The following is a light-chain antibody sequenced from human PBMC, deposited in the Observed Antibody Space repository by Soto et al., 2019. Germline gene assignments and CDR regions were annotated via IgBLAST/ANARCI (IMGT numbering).Light chain of an antibody. CDR3: SSYTSSSTF. J-gene: IGLJ1*01. CDR2: DVS. V-gene: IGLV2-14*01. Sequence: QSALTQPASVSGSPGQSITISCTGTSSDVGGYNYVSWYQQHPGKAPKLMIYDVSNRPSGVSNRFSGSKSGNTASLTISGLQAEDEADYYGSSYTSSSTFFGTGTKVTVL. CDR1: SSDVGGYNY.